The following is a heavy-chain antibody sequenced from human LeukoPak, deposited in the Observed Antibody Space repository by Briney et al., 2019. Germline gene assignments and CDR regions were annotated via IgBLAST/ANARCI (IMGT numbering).Heavy chain of an antibody. D-gene: IGHD3-22*01. J-gene: IGHJ3*02. Sequence: SETLSLTCTVSGGSISGSSYYWGWIRQPPGKGLEWFGSISYSGGTAYNPSLRSRVTISVDTSKNQFSLKVNSVTAADTAVYYCAREVEYYDSSGYRPHAFDIWGQGTLVTVSS. CDR2: ISYSGGT. CDR3: AREVEYYDSSGYRPHAFDI. CDR1: GGSISGSSYY. V-gene: IGHV4-39*02.